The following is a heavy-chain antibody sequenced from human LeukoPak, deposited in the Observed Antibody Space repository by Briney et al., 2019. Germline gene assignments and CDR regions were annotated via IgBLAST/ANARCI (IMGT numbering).Heavy chain of an antibody. D-gene: IGHD1-26*01. Sequence: SETLSLTCTVSGGSIRSYYWSWIRQPPGKGLEWIGYIYYSGSTNYNPSLKSRVTLSVDTSKHQFSLKLTSVTAADAAVYYCASSVGSTDYWGQGTLVTVSS. CDR2: IYYSGST. CDR3: ASSVGSTDY. J-gene: IGHJ4*02. V-gene: IGHV4-59*12. CDR1: GGSIRSYY.